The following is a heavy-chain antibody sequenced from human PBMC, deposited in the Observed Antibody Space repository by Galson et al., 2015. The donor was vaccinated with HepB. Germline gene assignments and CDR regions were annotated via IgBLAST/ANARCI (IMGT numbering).Heavy chain of an antibody. Sequence: SLRLSCAASGFTFSSYSMNWVRQAPGKGLEWVSYISSSSSTIYYADSVKGRFTISRDNAKNSLYLQMNSLRAEDTAVYYCARARGRRGWVYFDYWGQGTLVTVSS. CDR2: ISSSSSTI. J-gene: IGHJ4*02. D-gene: IGHD3-16*01. CDR1: GFTFSSYS. CDR3: ARARGRRGWVYFDY. V-gene: IGHV3-48*01.